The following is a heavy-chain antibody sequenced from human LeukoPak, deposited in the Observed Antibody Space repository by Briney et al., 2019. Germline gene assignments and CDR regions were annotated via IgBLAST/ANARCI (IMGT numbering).Heavy chain of an antibody. CDR2: INWNGGST. J-gene: IGHJ4*02. V-gene: IGHV3-20*04. CDR3: ARGTSGSYHPRYFDY. CDR1: GFTFDDYG. D-gene: IGHD3-10*01. Sequence: GGSLRLSCAASGFTFDDYGMSWVRQAPGKGLEWVSGINWNGGSTVYADSVKGRFTISRDNAKNSQYLQMNSLRAEDTALYYCARGTSGSYHPRYFDYWGQGTLVTVSS.